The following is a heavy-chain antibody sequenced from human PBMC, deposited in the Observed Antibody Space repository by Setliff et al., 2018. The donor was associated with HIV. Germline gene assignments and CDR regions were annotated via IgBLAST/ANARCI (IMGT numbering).Heavy chain of an antibody. J-gene: IGHJ4*02. V-gene: IGHV3-74*01. CDR3: ASSLEFYYDTNGFYGFDY. Sequence: GGSLRLSCVVSGFTFSSYSMSWVRQTPGKGPVWVSRTDKDGTTTSYADSVKGRFIISRDNAKNTLYLQMKSLRAEDTAVYYCASSLEFYYDTNGFYGFDYWGQGTRVTVSS. CDR2: TDKDGTTT. D-gene: IGHD3-22*01. CDR1: GFTFSSYS.